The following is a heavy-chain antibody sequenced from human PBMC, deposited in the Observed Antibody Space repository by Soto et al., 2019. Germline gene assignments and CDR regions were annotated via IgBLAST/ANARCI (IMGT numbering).Heavy chain of an antibody. V-gene: IGHV4-34*01. CDR3: SRGGSSGYYYRRPFDY. CDR1: GGSFSGYY. Sequence: SETLSLTCAVYGGSFSGYYWSWIRQPPGKGLEWIGEINHSGSTNYNPSLKSRVTISVDTSKNQFSLKLSSVTAADTAVYYCSRGGSSGYYYRRPFDYWGQGILVTVSS. D-gene: IGHD3-22*01. CDR2: INHSGST. J-gene: IGHJ4*02.